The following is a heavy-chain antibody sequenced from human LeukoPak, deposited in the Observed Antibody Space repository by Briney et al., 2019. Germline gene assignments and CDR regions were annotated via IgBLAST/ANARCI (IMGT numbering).Heavy chain of an antibody. CDR2: ITSVGTTV. CDR1: GFTFSDYY. V-gene: IGHV3-11*04. Sequence: GGSLRLSCAASGFTFSDYYMSWIRQAPGKGLEWVSYITSVGTTVFYADSVKGRFTISRDNAKNSLYLQMNSLRAEDTAVYYCARVEQQLFDYWGQGTLVTVSS. CDR3: ARVEQQLFDY. J-gene: IGHJ4*02. D-gene: IGHD6-13*01.